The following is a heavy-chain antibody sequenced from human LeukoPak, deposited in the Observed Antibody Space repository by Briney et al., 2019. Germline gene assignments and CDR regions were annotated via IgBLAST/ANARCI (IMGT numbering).Heavy chain of an antibody. V-gene: IGHV3-30*15. CDR2: ISFDGTKC. D-gene: IGHD3-22*01. J-gene: IGHJ4*02. CDR1: GFTFSNYA. CDR3: ARSRAANDSSGYYFKLDY. Sequence: GGSLRLSCAASGFTFSNYAVHWVRQAPGKGLEWVAVISFDGTKCYYADSVKGRFTISRDNSNYTLFLHMSSLRAEDTAVYYCARSRAANDSSGYYFKLDYWGQGTLVTVSS.